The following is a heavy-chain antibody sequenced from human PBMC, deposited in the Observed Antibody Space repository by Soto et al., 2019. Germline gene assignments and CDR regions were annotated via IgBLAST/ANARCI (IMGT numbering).Heavy chain of an antibody. CDR2: RDYTGST. CDR1: GGSISSYY. J-gene: IGHJ4*02. D-gene: IGHD1-26*01. Sequence: PSETLSLTCTVSGGSISSYYWSWIRQPPGKGLEWIGYRDYTGSTNHNPSLKSRVTMSVEASKNQFSLRLSSVTAADTAVYYCARGVGGTNFDYWGQGNLVTVSS. V-gene: IGHV4-59*01. CDR3: ARGVGGTNFDY.